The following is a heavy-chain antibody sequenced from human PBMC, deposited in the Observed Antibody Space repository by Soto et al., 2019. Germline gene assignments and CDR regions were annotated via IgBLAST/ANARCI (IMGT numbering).Heavy chain of an antibody. J-gene: IGHJ5*02. V-gene: IGHV1-69*01. CDR3: ARDPLRVTNNWFDP. CDR2: VIPIFGTT. Sequence: QVQLVQSGAEVKKPGSSVKVSCKASGGTFSSYAIGWVRQAPGQGLEWMGEVIPIFGTTNYAQKFQGRVTITADESTSTAYMELSSLRSEDTAVYHCARDPLRVTNNWFDPWGQGTLVTVSS. D-gene: IGHD4-17*01. CDR1: GGTFSSYA.